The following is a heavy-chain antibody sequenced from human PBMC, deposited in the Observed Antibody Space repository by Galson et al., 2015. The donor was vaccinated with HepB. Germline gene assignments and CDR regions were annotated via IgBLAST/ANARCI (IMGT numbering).Heavy chain of an antibody. V-gene: IGHV3-23*01. CDR3: AKDLNGRQLFPDVYDI. CDR2: VSGSRGST. Sequence: SLRLSCAASGFTFSNYAMCWVCQAPEPGLEWVSNVSGSRGSTYYADSVKGRITTSRDNSKTKQYLLMTSLRAEDTAVYYCAKDLNGRQLFPDVYDIWGQGTMVTVSS. CDR1: GFTFSNYA. D-gene: IGHD6-13*01. J-gene: IGHJ3*02.